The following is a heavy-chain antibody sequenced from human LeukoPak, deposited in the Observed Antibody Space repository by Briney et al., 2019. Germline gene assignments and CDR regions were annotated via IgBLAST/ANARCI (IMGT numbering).Heavy chain of an antibody. Sequence: GGSPRLSRAPSRFTFSRDVTSRVPQAPGEGLERGSAICNSGSSTYYADSVKGRITISRDNSKNTLYLQMNSLRAEDTAVYYCAKDMVRGVILHAFDIWGQGTMVTVSS. CDR3: AKDMVRGVILHAFDI. CDR1: RFTFSRDV. J-gene: IGHJ3*02. D-gene: IGHD3-10*01. CDR2: ICNSGSST. V-gene: IGHV3-23*01.